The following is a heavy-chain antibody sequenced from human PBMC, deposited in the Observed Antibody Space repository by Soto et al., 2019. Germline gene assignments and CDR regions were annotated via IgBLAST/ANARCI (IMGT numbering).Heavy chain of an antibody. CDR1: GGAFSSYA. Sequence: SVKVSCKASGGAFSSYAISWVRQAPGQGLEWMGGIIPIFGTANYAQKFQGRVTIAADESTSTAYMELRSLRSDDTAVYYCARDGGGYSYGFFDYWGQGTLVTVSS. V-gene: IGHV1-69*13. CDR3: ARDGGGYSYGFFDY. D-gene: IGHD5-18*01. CDR2: IIPIFGTA. J-gene: IGHJ4*02.